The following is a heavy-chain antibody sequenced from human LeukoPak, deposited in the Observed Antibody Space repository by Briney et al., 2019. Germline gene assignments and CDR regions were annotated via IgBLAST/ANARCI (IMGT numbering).Heavy chain of an antibody. CDR1: GFTFSNYW. CDR2: VNSDGSST. Sequence: PGGSLRLSCAASGFTFSNYWMHWARHAPGKGLVWVSRVNSDGSSTNYADSVKGRFTISRDNAKNTLYLQMNSLRAEDTAVYYCAKGKGSGSEPLDYWGQGTLVTVSS. D-gene: IGHD3-10*01. V-gene: IGHV3-74*01. CDR3: AKGKGSGSEPLDY. J-gene: IGHJ4*02.